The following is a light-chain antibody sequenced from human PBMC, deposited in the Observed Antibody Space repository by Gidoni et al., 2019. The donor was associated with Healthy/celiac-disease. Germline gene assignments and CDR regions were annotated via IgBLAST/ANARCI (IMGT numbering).Light chain of an antibody. CDR1: QSISSY. Sequence: DIQTTVSPSSLSASVGDRVTITCRASQSISSYLNWYQQKPGKAPKLLIYAASSLQSGVPSRFSGSGSGTDFTLTISSLQPEDFATYYCQQSYSTPLTFGGGTKVEIK. CDR2: AAS. CDR3: QQSYSTPLT. V-gene: IGKV1-39*01. J-gene: IGKJ4*01.